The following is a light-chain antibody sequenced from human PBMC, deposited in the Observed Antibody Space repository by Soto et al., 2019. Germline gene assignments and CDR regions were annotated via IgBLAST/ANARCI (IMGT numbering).Light chain of an antibody. CDR2: DAS. J-gene: IGKJ5*01. CDR1: QSVSSD. V-gene: IGKV3-11*01. CDR3: QQRSNWPPIT. Sequence: EIVMTQSPATLSVSPGERATLSCRASQSVSSDLAWYHQKPGQAPRLLIHDASHRAAGIPARFSGSGFGTDFTLTISSLEPEDAAVYYCQQRSNWPPITFGQGTRLEI.